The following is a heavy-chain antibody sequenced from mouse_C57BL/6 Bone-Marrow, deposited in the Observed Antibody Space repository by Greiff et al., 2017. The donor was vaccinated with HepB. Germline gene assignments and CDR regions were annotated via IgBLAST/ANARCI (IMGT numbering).Heavy chain of an antibody. Sequence: QVQLQQPGAELVKPGASVKLSCKASGYTFTSYWMHWVKQRPGQGLEWIGMIHPNSGSTNYNEKFKSKATLTVDKSSSTAYMQLSSLTSEDSAVYYCARQALGLYYYSSSPFAYWGQGTLVTVSA. CDR3: ARQALGLYYYSSSPFAY. D-gene: IGHD1-1*01. CDR1: GYTFTSYW. J-gene: IGHJ3*01. V-gene: IGHV1-64*01. CDR2: IHPNSGST.